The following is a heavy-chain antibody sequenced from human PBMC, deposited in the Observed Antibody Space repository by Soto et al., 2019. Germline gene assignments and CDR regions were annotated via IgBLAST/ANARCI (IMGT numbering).Heavy chain of an antibody. D-gene: IGHD1-26*01. Sequence: ASVKVSCKASGNTVPNYAIHWVRQAPGQRLEWMGWINGGNGNTYYSEHFQGRVTFTRDTSAGTVYMQLSSLTSEDTAAYYCARDDSGFSCSHYIDYFNYWGQGALVTVSS. J-gene: IGHJ4*02. CDR1: GNTVPNYA. CDR3: ARDDSGFSCSHYIDYFNY. CDR2: INGGNGNT. V-gene: IGHV1-3*01.